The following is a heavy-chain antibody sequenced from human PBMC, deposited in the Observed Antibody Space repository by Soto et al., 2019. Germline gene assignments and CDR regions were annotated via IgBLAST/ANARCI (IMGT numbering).Heavy chain of an antibody. Sequence: QVQLQESGPGLVKPSETLSLTCTVSGGSITGYYWSWIRQPPGKGLEWIGYIHNSGSTSYNPSLQSRVTISADVSKNQFSPDLRSVTAADTAVYYCARRWSGTDYWGHGTLVTVSS. J-gene: IGHJ4*01. D-gene: IGHD3-10*01. CDR2: IHNSGST. CDR1: GGSITGYY. V-gene: IGHV4-59*01. CDR3: ARRWSGTDY.